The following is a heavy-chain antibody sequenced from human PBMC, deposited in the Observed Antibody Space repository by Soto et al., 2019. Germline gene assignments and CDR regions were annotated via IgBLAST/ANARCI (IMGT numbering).Heavy chain of an antibody. Sequence: QVQLVQSGAEVKKPGASVKVSCKASGYTFTSYGISWVRQAPGQGLEWMGWISAYNGNTNYAQKPQGRVTMPPDTSTSTAYMELRSLRSDDTAVYYCAREGYCISTSCRHYDYYGMDVWGQGTTVTVSS. J-gene: IGHJ6*02. CDR2: ISAYNGNT. D-gene: IGHD2-2*01. V-gene: IGHV1-18*01. CDR3: AREGYCISTSCRHYDYYGMDV. CDR1: GYTFTSYG.